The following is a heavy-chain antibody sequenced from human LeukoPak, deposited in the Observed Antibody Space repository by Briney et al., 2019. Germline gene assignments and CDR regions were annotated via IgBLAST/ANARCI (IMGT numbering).Heavy chain of an antibody. CDR2: INPNSGGT. Sequence: ASVKVSCKASGYTFTGYYMHWVRQAPGQGLEWMGWINPNSGGTNYAQKFQGWVTMTRDMSISTAYMELSRLRSDDTAVYYCARGGAAAGTKDRSNWFDPWGQGTLVTVSS. D-gene: IGHD6-13*01. J-gene: IGHJ5*02. V-gene: IGHV1-2*04. CDR3: ARGGAAAGTKDRSNWFDP. CDR1: GYTFTGYY.